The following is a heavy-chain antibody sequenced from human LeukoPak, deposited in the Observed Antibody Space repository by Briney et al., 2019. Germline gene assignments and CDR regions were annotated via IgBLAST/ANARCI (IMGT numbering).Heavy chain of an antibody. CDR1: GFTFSSYG. D-gene: IGHD1-26*01. J-gene: IGHJ4*02. V-gene: IGHV3-30*18. CDR2: ISYDGSNK. CDR3: AKSGWELHHFDY. Sequence: GGSLRLSCAASGFTFSSYGMHWVRQAPGKGLEWVAVISYDGSNKYYADSVKGRFTISRDNSKNTLHLQMNSLRAEDTAVYYCAKSGWELHHFDYWGQGTLVTVSS.